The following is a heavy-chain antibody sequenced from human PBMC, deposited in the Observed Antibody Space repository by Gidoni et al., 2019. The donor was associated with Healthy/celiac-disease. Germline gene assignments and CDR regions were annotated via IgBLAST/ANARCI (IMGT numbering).Heavy chain of an antibody. V-gene: IGHV3-23*01. J-gene: IGHJ4*02. CDR1: GCTFSSYD. CDR2: ISGSVGST. D-gene: IGHD3-10*01. Sequence: EVQLLESGGGLVQQGGSLRLCCAASGCTFSSYDMSWVRQAPGKGLEWVSAISGSVGSTYYADSVKGRFTISRDNSKNTLYLQMNSLRAEDTAVYYCAKDSLGSRGYFDYWGQGTLVTVSS. CDR3: AKDSLGSRGYFDY.